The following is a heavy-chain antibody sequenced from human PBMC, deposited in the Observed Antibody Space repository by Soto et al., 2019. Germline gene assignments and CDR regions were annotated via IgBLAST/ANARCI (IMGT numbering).Heavy chain of an antibody. V-gene: IGHV3-53*01. Sequence: QPGGSLRLSCAASGFTVSSNYMSWVRQAPGKGLEWVSVIYSGGSTYYADSVKGRFTISRDNSKNTLYLQMNSLRAEDTAVYYCAKEGREAAGTYYYYGMDVWGQGTTVTVSS. D-gene: IGHD6-13*01. CDR1: GFTVSSNY. CDR3: AKEGREAAGTYYYYGMDV. J-gene: IGHJ6*02. CDR2: IYSGGST.